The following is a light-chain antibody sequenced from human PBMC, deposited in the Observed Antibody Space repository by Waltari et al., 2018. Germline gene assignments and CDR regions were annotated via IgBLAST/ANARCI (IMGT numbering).Light chain of an antibody. CDR1: QGISNS. CDR2: GAS. CDR3: QQYYFTPYT. Sequence: DIQMTQSPSSLSASVGDRVTITCRASQGISNSLAWYQQKPGKAPKLLLYGASRLESGVPPRFSGSGSGTDYTLTISSLQSDDFATYYCQQYYFTPYTFGQGTKLDIK. V-gene: IGKV1-NL1*01. J-gene: IGKJ2*01.